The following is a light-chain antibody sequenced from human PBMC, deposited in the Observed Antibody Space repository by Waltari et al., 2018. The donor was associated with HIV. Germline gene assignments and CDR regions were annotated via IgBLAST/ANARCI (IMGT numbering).Light chain of an antibody. CDR1: SSNIGAGYD. Sequence: QSALTQPPSVSGAPGQRVTISCTGSSSNIGAGYDVHWYQQLPGTAPKLLIYGNTNRPSGVPDRFSGSKSGTPASLAITGLQTEDEGTYYCQSYDNSLSGHWGFGGGTKLTVL. CDR3: QSYDNSLSGHWG. J-gene: IGLJ3*02. CDR2: GNT. V-gene: IGLV1-40*01.